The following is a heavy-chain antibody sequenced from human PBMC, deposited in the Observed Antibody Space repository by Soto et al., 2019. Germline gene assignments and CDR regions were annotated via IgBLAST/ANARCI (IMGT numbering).Heavy chain of an antibody. CDR3: ATQEVGGSYVYTFDP. V-gene: IGHV4-30-4*01. J-gene: IGHJ5*02. D-gene: IGHD1-26*01. CDR1: GGSSSSGDYY. CDR2: IYYSGST. Sequence: SETLSLTCTVSGGSSSSGDYYWSWIRQPPGKGLEWIGYIYYSGSTYYNPSLKSRVTISVDTSKNQFSLKLSSVTAADTAVYYCATQEVGGSYVYTFDPWGQGTLVTVSS.